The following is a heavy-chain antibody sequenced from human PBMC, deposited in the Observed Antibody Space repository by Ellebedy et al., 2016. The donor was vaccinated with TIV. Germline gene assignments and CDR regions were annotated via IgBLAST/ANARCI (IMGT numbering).Heavy chain of an antibody. Sequence: SETLSLXXSVSGGSISYYYWNWIRQPPGKGLEWIGYIYYSGTTNYNPPLKSRVTISLDTSKNQFSLKLNSVTAADTATYYCARATRFDYWGQGIQVTVSS. CDR3: ARATRFDY. J-gene: IGHJ4*02. V-gene: IGHV4-59*01. CDR2: IYYSGTT. CDR1: GGSISYYY.